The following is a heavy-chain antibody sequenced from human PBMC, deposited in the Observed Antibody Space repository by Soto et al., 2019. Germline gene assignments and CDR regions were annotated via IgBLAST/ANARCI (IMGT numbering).Heavy chain of an antibody. J-gene: IGHJ5*02. Sequence: QVQLQQWGARLLKPSETLSLTCAVYGGSFSGYYWNWIRQPPGKGLEWIGDINHSGGTNYNPSLKSRVTISLDTSKNQFSLSLSSVTAADTAVYYCARRLVNRPVDPWGQGTLVTVSS. D-gene: IGHD2-15*01. CDR1: GGSFSGYY. CDR3: ARRLVNRPVDP. V-gene: IGHV4-34*01. CDR2: INHSGGT.